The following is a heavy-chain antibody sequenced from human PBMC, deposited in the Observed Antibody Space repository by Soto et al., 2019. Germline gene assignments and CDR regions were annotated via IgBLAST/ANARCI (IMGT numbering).Heavy chain of an antibody. D-gene: IGHD5-12*01. CDR1: GFTFSSYA. J-gene: IGHJ2*01. CDR3: ARDRGYAVWYFDL. Sequence: QVQLVESGGGVVQPGRSLRLSCAASGFTFSSYAMHWVRQAPGKGLEWVAVISYDGSNKYYADSVKGRFTISRDNSKNTLYLQMNSLRDEDTAVYYCARDRGYAVWYFDLLGRGTLVTVSS. V-gene: IGHV3-30-3*01. CDR2: ISYDGSNK.